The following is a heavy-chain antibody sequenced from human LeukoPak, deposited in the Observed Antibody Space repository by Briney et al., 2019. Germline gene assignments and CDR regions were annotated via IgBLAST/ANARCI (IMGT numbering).Heavy chain of an antibody. CDR3: ARERLRLFDP. D-gene: IGHD3-16*01. CDR2: TYSGGST. CDR1: GFTVSSNY. V-gene: IGHV3-53*01. Sequence: GGSLRLSCAASGFTVSSNYMRWVRQAPGKGLAWVSVTYSGGSTYYADSVTGRFTIPRDSSKHTLYLQMNSLRAEDTAVYYCARERLRLFDPWGQGTLVTVSS. J-gene: IGHJ5*02.